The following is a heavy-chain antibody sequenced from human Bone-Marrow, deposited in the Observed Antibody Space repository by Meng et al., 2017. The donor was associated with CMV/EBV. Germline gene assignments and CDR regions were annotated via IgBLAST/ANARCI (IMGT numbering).Heavy chain of an antibody. D-gene: IGHD2-2*01. CDR2: IIPIFGTA. CDR1: GGTFSSYA. V-gene: IGHV1-69*05. J-gene: IGHJ6*02. CDR3: ASHPDCSSTSCCRGSYYYYGMDV. Sequence: SVKVFCKAAGGTFSSYAISWVRQAPGQGLEWMGGIIPIFGTANYAQKFQGRVTITTDESTSTAYMELSSLRSEDTAVYYCASHPDCSSTSCCRGSYYYYGMDVWGQGTTVTVSS.